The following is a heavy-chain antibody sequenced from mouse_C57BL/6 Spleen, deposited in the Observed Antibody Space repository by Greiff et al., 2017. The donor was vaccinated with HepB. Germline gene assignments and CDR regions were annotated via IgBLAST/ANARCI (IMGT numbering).Heavy chain of an antibody. CDR2: IYHSASET. Sequence: QVQLQQPGAELVRPGSSVKLSCKASGYTFTSYWMDWVQQRPGQGLEWIGNIYHSASETHYNQKFKDKATLTVDKSSSTAYMQLSSLTSEDSAVYYWARRGDYDDGHDYAMDYWGQGTSVTVSS. J-gene: IGHJ4*01. CDR3: ARRGDYDDGHDYAMDY. D-gene: IGHD2-4*01. CDR1: GYTFTSYW. V-gene: IGHV1-61*01.